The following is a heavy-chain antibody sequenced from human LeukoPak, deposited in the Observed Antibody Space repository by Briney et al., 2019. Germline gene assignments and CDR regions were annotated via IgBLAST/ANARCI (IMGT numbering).Heavy chain of an antibody. Sequence: SEILSLTCTVSGGSISSYYWSWIRQPPGKGLEWIGYIYYSGSTNYNPSLKSRVTISVDTSKNQFSLKLSSVTAADTAVYYCASAYYYDSSGYYAWGQGTLVTVSP. V-gene: IGHV4-59*01. CDR1: GGSISSYY. D-gene: IGHD3-22*01. J-gene: IGHJ5*02. CDR2: IYYSGST. CDR3: ASAYYYDSSGYYA.